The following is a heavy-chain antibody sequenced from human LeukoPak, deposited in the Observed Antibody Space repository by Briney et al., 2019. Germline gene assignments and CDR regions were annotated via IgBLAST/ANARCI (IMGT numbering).Heavy chain of an antibody. D-gene: IGHD3-9*01. V-gene: IGHV4-30-4*01. CDR2: IYYSGGT. J-gene: IGHJ4*02. Sequence: SETLSLTCTVSCGSISSGVYYLSWIRHPPRKGLEWIGYIYYSGGTNYNPSLKSRVPISVDTSKYQFSPKLSSVTAADTAVYYCARGGILAGYYKPPPGYWGQGTLVTVSS. CDR3: ARGGILAGYYKPPPGY. CDR1: CGSISSGVYY.